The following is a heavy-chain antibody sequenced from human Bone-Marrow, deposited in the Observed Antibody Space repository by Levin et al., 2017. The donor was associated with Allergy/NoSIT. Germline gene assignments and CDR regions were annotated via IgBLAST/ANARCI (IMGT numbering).Heavy chain of an antibody. D-gene: IGHD4-17*01. CDR3: ATRTVTTDS. J-gene: IGHJ5*02. V-gene: IGHV4-34*01. CDR1: GGSFSGYY. CDR2: INHSGST. Sequence: SETLSLTCAVYGGSFSGYYWSWIRQPPGKGLEWIGEINHSGSTNYNPSLKSRVTISVDTSKNQFSLKLSSVTAADTAVYYCATRTVTTDSWGQGTLVTVSS.